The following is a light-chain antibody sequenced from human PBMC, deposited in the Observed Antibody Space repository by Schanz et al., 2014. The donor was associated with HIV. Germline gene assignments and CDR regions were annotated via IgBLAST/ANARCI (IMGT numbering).Light chain of an antibody. CDR3: QQYDRSSWT. J-gene: IGKJ1*01. CDR1: QSISSY. CDR2: AAS. Sequence: DIQMTQSPSSLSASVGDRVTITCRASQSISSYLNWYQQKPGKAPKVLIYAASTLQSGVPSRFSGSGSGTDFTLTISSLQPDDFATYYCQQYDRSSWTFGLGTKVETK. V-gene: IGKV1-39*01.